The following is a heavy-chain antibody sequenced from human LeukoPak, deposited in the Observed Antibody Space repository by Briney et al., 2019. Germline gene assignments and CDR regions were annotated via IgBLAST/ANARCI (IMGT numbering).Heavy chain of an antibody. J-gene: IGHJ3*02. CDR1: GGSISSYY. V-gene: IGHV4-59*01. CDR2: IYYSGST. Sequence: SETLSLTCTVSGGSISSYYWSWIRQPPGKGLEWIGYIYYSGSTNYNPSLKSRVTISVDTSKNQFSLKLSSVTAADTAVYYCARSGYSWNYRTAFDIWGQGTMVTVSS. CDR3: ARSGYSWNYRTAFDI. D-gene: IGHD1-7*01.